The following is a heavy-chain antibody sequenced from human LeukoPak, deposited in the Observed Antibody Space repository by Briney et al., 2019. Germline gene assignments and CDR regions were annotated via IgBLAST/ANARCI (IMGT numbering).Heavy chain of an antibody. CDR2: ISSSSSTI. J-gene: IGHJ3*02. V-gene: IGHV3-48*01. D-gene: IGHD2-8*01. CDR3: ARDPANPDAFDI. Sequence: PGGSLRLSCAASGFTFSSYAMSWVRQAPGKGLEWVSYISSSSSTIYYADSVKGRITISRDNAKNSLYLQMNSLRAEDTAVYYCARDPANPDAFDIWGQGTMVTVSS. CDR1: GFTFSSYA.